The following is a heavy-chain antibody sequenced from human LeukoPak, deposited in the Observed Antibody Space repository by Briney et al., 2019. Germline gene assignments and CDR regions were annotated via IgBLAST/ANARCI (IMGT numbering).Heavy chain of an antibody. CDR2: IIPIFGTA. CDR3: ARDLRRRDCSGGSCYSDAFDI. D-gene: IGHD2-15*01. CDR1: GGTFSSYA. Sequence: SVKVSCKASGGTFSSYAISWARQAPGQGREWMGRIIPIFGTANYAQKFQGRVTITADKSTSTAYMELSSLRSEDTAVYYCARDLRRRDCSGGSCYSDAFDIWGQGTMVTVSS. J-gene: IGHJ3*02. V-gene: IGHV1-69*06.